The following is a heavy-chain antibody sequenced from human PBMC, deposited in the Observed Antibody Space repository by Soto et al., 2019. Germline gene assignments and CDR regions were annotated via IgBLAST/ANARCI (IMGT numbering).Heavy chain of an antibody. CDR3: ARDLSGGYSGYDIYYYYGMDV. D-gene: IGHD5-12*01. CDR1: GFTFSSYG. Sequence: GGSLRLSCAASGFTFSSYGMHWVRQAPGKGLEWVAVIWYDGSNKYYADSVKGRFTISRDNSKNTLYLQMNSLRAEDTAVYYCARDLSGGYSGYDIYYYYGMDVWGQGTTVTVSS. J-gene: IGHJ6*02. V-gene: IGHV3-33*01. CDR2: IWYDGSNK.